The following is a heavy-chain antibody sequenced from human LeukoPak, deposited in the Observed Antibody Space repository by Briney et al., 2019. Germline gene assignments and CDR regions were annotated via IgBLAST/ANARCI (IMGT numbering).Heavy chain of an antibody. Sequence: GESLKISCKGSGYSFTSYWIGWVRQMPGKGLECMGIIFPGDSDTKYRPSFQGQVTVSADKSISTAYLQWSSLKASDTAMYYCATGNYASGNYYNVAFDYWGQGTLVTVSS. CDR3: ATGNYASGNYYNVAFDY. CDR1: GYSFTSYW. J-gene: IGHJ4*02. V-gene: IGHV5-51*01. D-gene: IGHD3-10*01. CDR2: IFPGDSDT.